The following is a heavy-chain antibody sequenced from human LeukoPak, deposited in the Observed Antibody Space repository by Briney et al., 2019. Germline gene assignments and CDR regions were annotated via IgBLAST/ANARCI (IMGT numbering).Heavy chain of an antibody. CDR3: ASVLLEEWELGGPLRY. Sequence: SETLSLTCTVSGGSISSYYWSWIRQPAGKGLEWIGRIYTSGSTNYNPSLKSRVTMSVDTSKNQFSLKLSSVTAADTAVYYCASVLLEEWELGGPLRYWGQGTLVTVSS. CDR1: GGSISSYY. D-gene: IGHD1-26*01. V-gene: IGHV4-4*07. CDR2: IYTSGST. J-gene: IGHJ4*02.